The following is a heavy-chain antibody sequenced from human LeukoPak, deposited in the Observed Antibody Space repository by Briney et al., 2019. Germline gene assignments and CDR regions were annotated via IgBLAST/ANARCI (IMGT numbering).Heavy chain of an antibody. Sequence: ASVKVSCKVSGYTLTELSMHWMRQAPGKGLEWMGGFDPEDGETIYAQKFQGRVTMTEDTSTDTAYMELSSLRSEDTAVYYCAKGQGSWELETYYFDYWGQGTLVTVSS. CDR1: GYTLTELS. J-gene: IGHJ4*02. CDR3: AKGQGSWELETYYFDY. D-gene: IGHD1-26*01. V-gene: IGHV1-24*01. CDR2: FDPEDGET.